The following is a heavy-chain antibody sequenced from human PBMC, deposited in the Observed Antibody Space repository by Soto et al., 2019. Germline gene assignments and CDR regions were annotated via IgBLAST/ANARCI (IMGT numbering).Heavy chain of an antibody. V-gene: IGHV3-23*01. CDR2: ISDRGDTT. CDR1: GFTISSNA. D-gene: IGHD1-1*01. CDR3: AKDKPGTTSFDY. J-gene: IGHJ4*02. Sequence: SGGSLRLSCAASGFTISSNAMYWVRQAPGKGLEWVSAISDRGDTTHYADSVKGRFTISRDTSKNTLYLHLNTLRADDTAVYYCAKDKPGTTSFDYWGQGTLVTVSS.